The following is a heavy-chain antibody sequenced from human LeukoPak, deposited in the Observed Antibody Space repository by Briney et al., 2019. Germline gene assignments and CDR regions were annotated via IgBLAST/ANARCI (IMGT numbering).Heavy chain of an antibody. V-gene: IGHV1-69*05. CDR1: GGTFSSYA. D-gene: IGHD4-17*01. Sequence: SVKVSCKASGGTFSSYAISWVRQAPGQGLEWMGRIIPIFGTANYAQKFQGRVTITTDESTSTAYMELSSLRSEDTAVYYCARDHLSLRYFDYWGQGTLVTVSS. J-gene: IGHJ4*02. CDR3: ARDHLSLRYFDY. CDR2: IIPIFGTA.